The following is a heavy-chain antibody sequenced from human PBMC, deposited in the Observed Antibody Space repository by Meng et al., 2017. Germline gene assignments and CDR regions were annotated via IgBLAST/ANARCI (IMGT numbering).Heavy chain of an antibody. CDR2: IYPGDSDT. CDR3: ARRISTVTTGNYYYGKDV. CDR1: GYSFTSYW. J-gene: IGHJ6*02. V-gene: IGHV5-51*01. Sequence: GESLKISCKGSGYSFTSYWIGWVRQMPGKGLEWMGIIYPGDSDTRYSPSFQGQVTISADKSISTAYLQWSSLKASDTAMYYCARRISTVTTGNYYYGKDVWGQGTTVTVSS. D-gene: IGHD4-11*01.